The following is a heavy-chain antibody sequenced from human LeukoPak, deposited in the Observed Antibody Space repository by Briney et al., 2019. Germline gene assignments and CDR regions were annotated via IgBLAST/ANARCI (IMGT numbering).Heavy chain of an antibody. Sequence: GRSLRLSCAASGFTFSSYAMSWVRQAPGKGLEWVSAISGSGGSTYYADSVKGRFTISRDNAKNSLYLQMNSLRAEDTAVYYCARISYGDYAYFQHWGQGTLVTVSS. CDR1: GFTFSSYA. D-gene: IGHD4-17*01. J-gene: IGHJ1*01. CDR3: ARISYGDYAYFQH. V-gene: IGHV3-23*01. CDR2: ISGSGGST.